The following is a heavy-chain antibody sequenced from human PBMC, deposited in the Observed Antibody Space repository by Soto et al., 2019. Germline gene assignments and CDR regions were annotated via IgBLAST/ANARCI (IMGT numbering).Heavy chain of an antibody. CDR1: GFTFSSYS. Sequence: AGGSLRLSCAASGFTFSSYSMNWVRQAPGKGLEWVSSISSSSSYIYYADSVKGRFTISRDNAKNSLYLQMNSLRAEDTAVYYCARGPFTIFGVAPHYYYYGMDVWGQGTTVTVSS. D-gene: IGHD3-3*01. CDR2: ISSSSSYI. V-gene: IGHV3-21*01. J-gene: IGHJ6*02. CDR3: ARGPFTIFGVAPHYYYYGMDV.